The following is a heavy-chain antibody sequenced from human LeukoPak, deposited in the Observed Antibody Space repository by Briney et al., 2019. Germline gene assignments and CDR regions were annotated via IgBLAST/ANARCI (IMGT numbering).Heavy chain of an antibody. CDR2: INHSGST. Sequence: SETLSLTCAVYGGSFSGYYWSWIRQPPGKGLEWIGEINHSGSTNYNPSLKSRVTISVDTSKNQFSLKLSSVTAADTAVYYCARHDYSTSGNHYFDYWGQGTLVTVSS. CDR1: GGSFSGYY. D-gene: IGHD6-6*01. J-gene: IGHJ4*02. V-gene: IGHV4-34*01. CDR3: ARHDYSTSGNHYFDY.